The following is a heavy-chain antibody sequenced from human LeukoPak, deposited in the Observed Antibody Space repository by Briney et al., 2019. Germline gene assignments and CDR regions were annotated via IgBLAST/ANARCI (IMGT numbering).Heavy chain of an antibody. Sequence: PSETLSLTCTVSGGSISSYYWSWIRQPPGKGLEWIGYIYYSGSTNYNPSLKSRVIISVDTSKNQFSLKLSSVTAADTAVYYCARVGGTPEYYDFWSGYPSNFYYYMDVWGKGTTVTVSS. V-gene: IGHV4-59*01. J-gene: IGHJ6*03. D-gene: IGHD3-3*01. CDR3: ARVGGTPEYYDFWSGYPSNFYYYMDV. CDR2: IYYSGST. CDR1: GGSISSYY.